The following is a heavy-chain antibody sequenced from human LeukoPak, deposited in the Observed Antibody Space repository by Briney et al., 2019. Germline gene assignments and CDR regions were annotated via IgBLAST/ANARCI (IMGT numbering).Heavy chain of an antibody. CDR2: IYYSGST. V-gene: IGHV4-59*01. CDR3: ARESGSSGYYYDLDAFDI. CDR1: GGSISSYY. J-gene: IGHJ3*02. D-gene: IGHD3-22*01. Sequence: SETLSLTCTVSGGSISSYYWSWIRQPPGKGLEWIGYIYYSGSTNYNPSLKSRVTISVDTSKNQFSLKLSSVTAADTAVYCCARESGSSGYYYDLDAFDIWGQGTMVTVSS.